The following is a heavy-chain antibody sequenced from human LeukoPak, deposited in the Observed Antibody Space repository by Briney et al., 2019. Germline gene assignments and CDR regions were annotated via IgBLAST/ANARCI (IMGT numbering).Heavy chain of an antibody. Sequence: SETLSLTCAVYGGSFSGYYWSWIRQSPGKGLEWIGEINHSGSTNYNPSLKSRVTISVDTSKNQFSLKLSSVTAADTAVYYCARGLGGGPNKDYWGQGTLVTVSS. V-gene: IGHV4-34*01. CDR1: GGSFSGYY. J-gene: IGHJ4*02. D-gene: IGHD3-16*01. CDR3: ARGLGGGPNKDY. CDR2: INHSGST.